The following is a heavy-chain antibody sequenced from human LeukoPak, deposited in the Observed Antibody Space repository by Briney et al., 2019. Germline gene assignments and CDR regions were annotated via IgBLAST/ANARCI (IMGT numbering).Heavy chain of an antibody. CDR1: VGSFRAYY. J-gene: IGHJ4*03. D-gene: IGHD1-1*01. Sequence: SETLSLTCAVYVGSFRAYYWSWVRQSPGKGLEWIAEINHRGDTNYNPSVKSRVTISVDTSKNQFSLKVTSLTAADTAIYYCARGPTINETGYFDYWGQGTLVTVSS. CDR3: ARGPTINETGYFDY. CDR2: INHRGDT. V-gene: IGHV4-34*01.